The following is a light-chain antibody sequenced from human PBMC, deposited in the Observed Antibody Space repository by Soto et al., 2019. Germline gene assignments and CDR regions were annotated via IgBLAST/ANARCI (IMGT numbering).Light chain of an antibody. J-gene: IGLJ2*01. V-gene: IGLV6-57*01. Sequence: NFMLTQPHSVSGSPGKTVTISCTRSSGSIASNHVQWYQQRPGSPPTTVIYEDNQRPSWVPDRFSGSIDSSSNSASLTISGLKTEDEADYFCQSYDSNKVFGGGTKLTVL. CDR1: SGSIASNH. CDR2: EDN. CDR3: QSYDSNKV.